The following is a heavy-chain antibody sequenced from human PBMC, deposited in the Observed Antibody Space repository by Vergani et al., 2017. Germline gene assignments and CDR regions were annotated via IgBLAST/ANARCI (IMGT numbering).Heavy chain of an antibody. J-gene: IGHJ6*02. V-gene: IGHV3-9*01. Sequence: EVQLVESGGGLVQPGRSLRLSCAASGFTFDDYAMHWVRQAPGKGLEWVSGISWNSGSIGYADSVKGRFTISRDNAKNSLYLQMNSLRAEDTAVYYCGYSSSGYYYYGMDVWGQGTTVTVSS. CDR2: ISWNSGSI. CDR1: GFTFDDYA. CDR3: GYSSSGYYYYGMDV. D-gene: IGHD6-6*01.